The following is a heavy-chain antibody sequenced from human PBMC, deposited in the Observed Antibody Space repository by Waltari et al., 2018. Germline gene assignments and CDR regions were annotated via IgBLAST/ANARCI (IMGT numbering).Heavy chain of an antibody. CDR2: IYSGGST. J-gene: IGHJ4*02. V-gene: IGHV3-53*01. CDR3: ARDQPGRQQLVT. Sequence: EVQLVESGGGLIQPGGSLSLSCAASGFTVRSNYMSWVRQAPGKGLEWVSVIYSGGSTYYADSVKGRFTISRDNSKNTLYLQMNSLRAEDTAVYYCARDQPGRQQLVTWGQGTLVTVSS. CDR1: GFTVRSNY. D-gene: IGHD6-13*01.